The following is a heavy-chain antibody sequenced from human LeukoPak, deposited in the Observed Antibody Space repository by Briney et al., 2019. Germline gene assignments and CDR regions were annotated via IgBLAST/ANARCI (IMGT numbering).Heavy chain of an antibody. J-gene: IGHJ4*02. V-gene: IGHV4-34*01. CDR3: ARVSRKILDY. CDR2: INHSGST. Sequence: AETLSLTGAVYGGSFSGYCWSWIRQPPGKGREWIGEINHSGSTNYNPSLKRRVSMSVYTSTNQFSLRLCSLTAADPAVWHCARVSRKILDYWGQGTLVTVSS. CDR1: GGSFSGYC.